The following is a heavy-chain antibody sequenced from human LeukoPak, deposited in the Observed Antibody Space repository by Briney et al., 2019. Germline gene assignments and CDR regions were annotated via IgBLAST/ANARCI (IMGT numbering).Heavy chain of an antibody. V-gene: IGHV4-61*02. J-gene: IGHJ4*02. CDR1: GAYISSGDYY. CDR2: IHTSGRT. Sequence: SQTLSLTCTISGAYISSGDYYWTWIRQPAGKGLEWIGRIHTSGRTYYNSSLNSRVSISLEFSKNQFSLTLKSVTAADTDIYYCTRGRPPTTSDYWGQGTLVIVSS. CDR3: TRGRPPTTSDY. D-gene: IGHD1-26*01.